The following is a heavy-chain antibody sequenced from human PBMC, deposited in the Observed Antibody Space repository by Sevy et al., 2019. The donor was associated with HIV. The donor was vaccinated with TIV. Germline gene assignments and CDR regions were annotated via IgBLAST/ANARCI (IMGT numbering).Heavy chain of an antibody. D-gene: IGHD1-26*01. J-gene: IGHJ6*03. V-gene: IGHV3-23*01. CDR3: AKSWELLNYYYYYMDV. Sequence: GGSLRLSCAASGITFSSYAMSWVRQAPGKGLEWVSAISGSGGSTYYADSVKGRFTISRDNSKNTLYLQMNSLRAEDTAVYYCAKSWELLNYYYYYMDVWGKGTTVTVSS. CDR2: ISGSGGST. CDR1: GITFSSYA.